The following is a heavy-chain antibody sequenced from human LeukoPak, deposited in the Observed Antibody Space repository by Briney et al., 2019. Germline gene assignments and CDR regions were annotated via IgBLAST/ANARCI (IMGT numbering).Heavy chain of an antibody. V-gene: IGHV3-11*03. CDR1: GFTFSDYY. CDR2: ISTSSSYT. Sequence: GGSLRLSCAASGFTFSDYYMSWIRQAPGKGLEWVSYISTSSSYTNYADSVKGRFTIFRANAENSLYLQMNSLRAEDTAVYYCARGYSTVDYWGQGTLVTVSS. D-gene: IGHD1-26*01. J-gene: IGHJ4*02. CDR3: ARGYSTVDY.